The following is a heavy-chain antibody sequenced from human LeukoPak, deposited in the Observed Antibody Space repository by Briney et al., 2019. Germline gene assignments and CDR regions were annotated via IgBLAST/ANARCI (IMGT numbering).Heavy chain of an antibody. J-gene: IGHJ6*04. CDR2: ISTSASYK. Sequence: GRSLRLSCAAAGFIFSNYPIAWVRLHGGKGLEWVSSISTSASYKYYAGSVKGRLTISRDNARTSLFLQMNSRRAEATAVYYWARDFAWDTSMDSYDIYFWGKGTPVTVAS. CDR3: ARDFAWDTSMDSYDIYF. CDR1: GFIFSNYP. V-gene: IGHV3-21*01. D-gene: IGHD5-18*01.